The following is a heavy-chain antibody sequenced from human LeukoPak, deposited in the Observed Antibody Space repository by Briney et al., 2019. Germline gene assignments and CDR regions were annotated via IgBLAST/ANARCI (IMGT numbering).Heavy chain of an antibody. D-gene: IGHD2-8*01. V-gene: IGHV6-1*01. Sequence: SQTLSLTCAISGDSVSSNSVAWNWIRQSPSRGLEWLGRTYYRSRRHNDYALSVKSRMSINTDTSKNQFSLQLNSETPEDTAVYYCARRSVDGVFDYWGQGTLVTVSS. J-gene: IGHJ4*02. CDR1: GDSVSSNSVA. CDR2: TYYRSRRHN. CDR3: ARRSVDGVFDY.